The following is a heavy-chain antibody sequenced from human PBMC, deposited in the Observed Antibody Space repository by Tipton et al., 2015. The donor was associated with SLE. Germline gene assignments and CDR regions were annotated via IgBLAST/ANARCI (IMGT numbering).Heavy chain of an antibody. CDR1: GQSIGSGYY. Sequence: TLSLTCTVSGQSIGSGYYWGWIRQPPGKGLEWIGAIHLGGYTRYSSSFKSRVDISGDTSKNQFSLKLTSATAADTAVYYCGRHKTATRAFDFWGQGTLVTVSS. CDR3: GRHKTATRAFDF. CDR2: IHLGGYT. J-gene: IGHJ3*01. D-gene: IGHD1-1*01. V-gene: IGHV4-38-2*02.